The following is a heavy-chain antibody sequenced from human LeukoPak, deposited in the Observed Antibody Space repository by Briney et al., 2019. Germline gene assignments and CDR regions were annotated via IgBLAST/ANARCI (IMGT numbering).Heavy chain of an antibody. D-gene: IGHD3-10*01. V-gene: IGHV3-21*01. CDR1: GFTFSSYS. CDR3: APRNMVRGRKNENWFDP. J-gene: IGHJ5*02. Sequence: GGSLRLSCAASGFTFSSYSMSWVRQAPGKGLEWVSSITTGSSGMYYADSVQGRFTISRDNAKNSLYLQMNSLRAEDTAVYYCAPRNMVRGRKNENWFDPWGQGTLVTVSS. CDR2: ITTGSSGM.